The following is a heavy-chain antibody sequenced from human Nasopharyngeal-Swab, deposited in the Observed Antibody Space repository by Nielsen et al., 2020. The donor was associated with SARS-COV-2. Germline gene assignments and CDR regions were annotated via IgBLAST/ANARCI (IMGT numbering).Heavy chain of an antibody. D-gene: IGHD1-26*01. V-gene: IGHV1-2*06. CDR1: GYTFTGYY. CDR3: ARARGGSYGYQSY. Sequence: ASVKVSCKASGYTFTGYYMHWVRQAPGQGLEWMGRINPNSGGTNYAQKFQGRVTMTRDTSISTAYMELSRLRSDDTAVYYCARARGGSYGYQSYWGQGTLVTVSS. CDR2: INPNSGGT. J-gene: IGHJ4*02.